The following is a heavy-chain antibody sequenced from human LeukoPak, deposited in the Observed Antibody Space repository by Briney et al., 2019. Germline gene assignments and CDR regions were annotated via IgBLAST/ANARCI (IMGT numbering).Heavy chain of an antibody. Sequence: PSETLSLTCTVSGGSISSSSYYWGWIRQPPGKGLEWIGSIYYSGSTYYNPSLKSRVTISVDTSKNQFSLKLSSVTAADTAVYYCARYLGLTGYFLDAFDIWGQGTMVTVSS. CDR2: IYYSGST. CDR3: ARYLGLTGYFLDAFDI. V-gene: IGHV4-39*07. CDR1: GGSISSSSYY. J-gene: IGHJ3*02. D-gene: IGHD3-9*01.